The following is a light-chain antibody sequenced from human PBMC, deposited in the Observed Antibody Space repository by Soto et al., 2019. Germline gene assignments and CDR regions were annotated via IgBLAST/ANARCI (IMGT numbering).Light chain of an antibody. CDR3: QKYNHWRPIT. CDR1: QAISDS. J-gene: IGKJ5*01. Sequence: EIVLTQSPGTLSLSRGERATLSCRASQAISDSLAWYQQKPGQAPRVXIRXASTVATGIPARFSGSGSGTEFSLTISSLPSEDFAVYYCQKYNHWRPITFGQGTRLEIK. CDR2: XAS. V-gene: IGKV3-15*01.